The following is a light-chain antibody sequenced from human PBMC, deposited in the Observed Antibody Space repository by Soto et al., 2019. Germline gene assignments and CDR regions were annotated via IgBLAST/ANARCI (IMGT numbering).Light chain of an antibody. CDR2: GNS. CDR1: SSNIGAGYD. CDR3: QSDDSSLSGWV. Sequence: QSVLTQPPSVAGAPGQRVTISCTGSSSNIGAGYDVHWYQQLPGTAPKLLIYGNSNRPSGVPDRFSGAKSGTSDSLAITGLQAEDEADYYGQSDDSSLSGWVFGGGTKLTV. J-gene: IGLJ3*02. V-gene: IGLV1-40*01.